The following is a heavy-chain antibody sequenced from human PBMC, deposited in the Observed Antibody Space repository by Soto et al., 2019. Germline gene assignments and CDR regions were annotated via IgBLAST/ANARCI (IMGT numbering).Heavy chain of an antibody. Sequence: PGASLKISCKGSGYSFTSHWIGWVRQMPGKGLEWMGIIYPGDSDTRYSPSFEGQVTISADKSSSTAYLQWSSLRASDTAMYYCARVGGGVGGFCPYYYYYGMYGWGQGTSVTVSS. CDR3: ARVGGGVGGFCPYYYYYGMYG. V-gene: IGHV5-51*01. CDR1: GYSFTSHW. J-gene: IGHJ6*02. CDR2: IYPGDSDT. D-gene: IGHD2-15*01.